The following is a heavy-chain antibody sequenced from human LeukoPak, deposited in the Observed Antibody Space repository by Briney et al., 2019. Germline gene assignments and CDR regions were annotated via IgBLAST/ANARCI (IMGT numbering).Heavy chain of an antibody. Sequence: ASVKVSCEASGYTFTSYGISWVRQAPGQGLEWMGWISAYNGKTHYAQKLQGRVTMSTDTSTSTVYMELRSLRSDDTAVYYCARGGLDWLPLWFDPWGQGTLVTVSS. V-gene: IGHV1-18*01. CDR1: GYTFTSYG. CDR2: ISAYNGKT. J-gene: IGHJ5*02. D-gene: IGHD3-9*01. CDR3: ARGGLDWLPLWFDP.